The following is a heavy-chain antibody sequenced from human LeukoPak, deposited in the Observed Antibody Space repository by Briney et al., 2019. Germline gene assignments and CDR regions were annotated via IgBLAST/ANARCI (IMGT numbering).Heavy chain of an antibody. V-gene: IGHV4-59*01. CDR2: VFDSGST. Sequence: PSETLSLTSSVSGASFSTNYWSWIRQPPGRGLEWIGYVFDSGSTNYNPSLKSRVTISVDTSTKHFSLRLSSLTAADTPVYYCARLYQQSKWKYYYYYMDVWGKGTAVTVSS. J-gene: IGHJ6*03. D-gene: IGHD1-1*01. CDR3: ARLYQQSKWKYYYYYMDV. CDR1: GASFSTNY.